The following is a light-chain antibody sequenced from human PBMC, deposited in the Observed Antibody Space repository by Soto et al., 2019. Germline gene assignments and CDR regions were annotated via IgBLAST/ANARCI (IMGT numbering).Light chain of an antibody. CDR3: AAWDDILNGVL. J-gene: IGLJ3*02. CDR1: SSNIGSNT. V-gene: IGLV1-44*01. Sequence: QSVLTQPPSASGTPGQRVIISCSGSSSNIGSNTVNWYQQIPGTAPKLLIYSYNQRPSVVPDRFSGSKSDTSASLAISGLQSEDEAEYYCAAWDDILNGVLFGGGTKVTVL. CDR2: SYN.